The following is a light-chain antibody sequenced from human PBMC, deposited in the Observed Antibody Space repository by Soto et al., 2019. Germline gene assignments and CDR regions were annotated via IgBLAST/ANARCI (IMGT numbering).Light chain of an antibody. Sequence: EIVLTQSPGTLSLSPGESATLSCRASQSVSSSYLAWYQQKPGQAPRLLIYGASSRATGIPDRFSGSGSGTDFTLTISSLEPEDFAVYYCQQYGSSPLTFGGGTKVDIK. CDR2: GAS. CDR1: QSVSSSY. V-gene: IGKV3-20*01. J-gene: IGKJ4*01. CDR3: QQYGSSPLT.